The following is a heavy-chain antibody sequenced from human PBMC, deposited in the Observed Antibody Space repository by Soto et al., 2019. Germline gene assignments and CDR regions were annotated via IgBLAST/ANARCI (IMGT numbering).Heavy chain of an antibody. D-gene: IGHD3-16*01. CDR1: GGSIRGSY. Sequence: SETLSLTCSVSGGSIRGSYCSWIRQPPEKGLEWIASISYTGSATHNPSLKSRVSVSVDTTENQCSLKLTSVTAADTATYYCATGGGWLQNSNLGGLYFDYWGQGALVTISS. J-gene: IGHJ4*02. CDR2: ISYTGSA. CDR3: ATGGGWLQNSNLGGLYFDY. V-gene: IGHV4-59*01.